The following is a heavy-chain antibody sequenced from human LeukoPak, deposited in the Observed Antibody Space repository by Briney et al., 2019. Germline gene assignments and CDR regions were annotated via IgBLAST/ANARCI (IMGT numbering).Heavy chain of an antibody. CDR2: IWHDGSHK. V-gene: IGHV3-33*01. D-gene: IGHD6-19*01. CDR1: AFPFSSYG. J-gene: IGHJ4*02. CDR3: ASGDYSSGWYLDY. Sequence: GGSLRLSGAASAFPFSSYGMPWVRQAPGKGLEWVAVIWHDGSHKYYADSVKGRFTISRDNSKNTLYLQMNSLRAEDTAIYYCASGDYSSGWYLDYWGQGTLVTVSS.